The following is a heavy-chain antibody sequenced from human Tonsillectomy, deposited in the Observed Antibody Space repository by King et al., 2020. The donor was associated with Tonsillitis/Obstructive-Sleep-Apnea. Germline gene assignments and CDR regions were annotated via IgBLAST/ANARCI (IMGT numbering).Heavy chain of an antibody. J-gene: IGHJ4*02. Sequence: VQLVESGAEVNKPGASVKVSCKASGYTFTDYYMHWVRQAPGQGLEWMGWINPNSGGTNYAQKFQGRVTMTRDTSISTAYMGLSRLRSDDMAVYYCARVGAYYDSSAYYVSWGQGTLVTVSS. CDR3: ARVGAYYDSSAYYVS. V-gene: IGHV1-2*02. CDR1: GYTFTDYY. CDR2: INPNSGGT. D-gene: IGHD3-22*01.